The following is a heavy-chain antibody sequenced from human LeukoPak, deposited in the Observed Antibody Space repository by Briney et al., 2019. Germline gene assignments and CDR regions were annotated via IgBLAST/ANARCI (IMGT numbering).Heavy chain of an antibody. CDR2: IYTGGRT. J-gene: IGHJ3*02. CDR1: GFTVSSNY. Sequence: GGSLRLSCAASGFTVSSNYVSWVRQAPGKGLEWVSVIYTGGRTNYADSVKGRFTISRDNSKNTLYLQMNSLRAEDTAVYYCARDRGGYCSGGSCSDAFDIWGQGTMVTVSS. V-gene: IGHV3-66*01. D-gene: IGHD2-15*01. CDR3: ARDRGGYCSGGSCSDAFDI.